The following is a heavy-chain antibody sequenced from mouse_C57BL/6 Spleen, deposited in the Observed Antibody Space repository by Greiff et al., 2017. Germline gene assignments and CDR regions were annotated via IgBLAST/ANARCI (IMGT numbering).Heavy chain of an antibody. V-gene: IGHV7-1*01. Sequence: EVNVVESGGGLVQSGRSLRLSCATSGFTFSDFYMEWVRQAPGKGLEWIAASRNKANDYTTEYSASVKGRFIVSRDTSQSILYLQMNALRAEDTAIYYCARGFTTVVGGSWYFDVWGTGTTVTVSS. CDR1: GFTFSDFY. D-gene: IGHD1-1*01. CDR3: ARGFTTVVGGSWYFDV. J-gene: IGHJ1*03. CDR2: SRNKANDYTT.